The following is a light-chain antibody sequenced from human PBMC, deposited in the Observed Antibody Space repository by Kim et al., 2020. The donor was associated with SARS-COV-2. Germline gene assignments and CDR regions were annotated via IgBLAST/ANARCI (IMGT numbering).Light chain of an antibody. V-gene: IGLV3-19*01. Sequence: LEQTVRITCQGDSLRSYYASWYQQKPGQAPVLVIYGKNNRTSGIPDRFSGSSSGNTASLTITGAQAEDEADYYCNSRDSSGNHLVFGGGTQLTVL. J-gene: IGLJ2*01. CDR1: SLRSYY. CDR2: GKN. CDR3: NSRDSSGNHLV.